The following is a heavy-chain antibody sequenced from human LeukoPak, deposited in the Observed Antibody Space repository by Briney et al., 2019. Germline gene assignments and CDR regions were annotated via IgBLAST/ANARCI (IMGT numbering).Heavy chain of an antibody. V-gene: IGHV3-23*01. J-gene: IGHJ4*02. Sequence: PGGPLRLSCAAPGFTFSSYAMSWVRQAPGKGLEWVSAISGSGGSTYYADSVKGRFTISRDNSKNTLYLQMNSLRAEDTAVYYCAKDPHYGDYVGYWGQGTLVTVSS. CDR3: AKDPHYGDYVGY. CDR2: ISGSGGST. CDR1: GFTFSSYA. D-gene: IGHD4-17*01.